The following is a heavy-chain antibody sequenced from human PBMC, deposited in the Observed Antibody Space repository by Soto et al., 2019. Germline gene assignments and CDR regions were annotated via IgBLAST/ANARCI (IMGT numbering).Heavy chain of an antibody. V-gene: IGHV4-30-4*01. Sequence: QVQLQESGPGLVKPSQTLSLTCTVSGGSISSGDYYWSWIRQPPGKGLEWIGSIYYSGSPSYNPSLKRRVTISVDTSKNQFSLKLSSVTAADTAVYYCASRKSSPYFDYWGQGTLVTVSS. CDR2: IYYSGSP. J-gene: IGHJ4*02. CDR3: ASRKSSPYFDY. D-gene: IGHD3-10*01. CDR1: GGSISSGDYY.